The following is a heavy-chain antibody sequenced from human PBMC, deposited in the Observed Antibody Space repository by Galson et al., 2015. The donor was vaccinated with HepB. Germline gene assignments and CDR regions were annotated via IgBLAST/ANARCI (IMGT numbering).Heavy chain of an antibody. Sequence: SLRLSCAASGFTFSSYWMSWVRQAPGKGLEWVANIKQDGSEKHYVDSVKGRFTISRDNAKNSLYVRMNSLRTEDTALYYCARTLDPGYYGMDVWGQGTPVTVSS. CDR1: GFTFSSYW. V-gene: IGHV3-7*01. CDR2: IKQDGSEK. D-gene: IGHD3-10*01. CDR3: ARTLDPGYYGMDV. J-gene: IGHJ6*02.